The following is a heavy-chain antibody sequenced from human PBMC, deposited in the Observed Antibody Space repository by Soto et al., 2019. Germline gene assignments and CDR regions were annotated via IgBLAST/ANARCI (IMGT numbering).Heavy chain of an antibody. J-gene: IGHJ4*02. CDR2: VTASGGGT. Sequence: GGSLRLSCAASGFIFNNYAMTWVRQAPGKGLEWVSTVTASGGGTFYANSVKGRFTISRDNSRNTLHLQMSSLRVEDTALYYCAKALVPAPTAKFGYWGQGTLVTVSS. CDR3: AKALVPAPTAKFGY. D-gene: IGHD4-4*01. V-gene: IGHV3-23*01. CDR1: GFIFNNYA.